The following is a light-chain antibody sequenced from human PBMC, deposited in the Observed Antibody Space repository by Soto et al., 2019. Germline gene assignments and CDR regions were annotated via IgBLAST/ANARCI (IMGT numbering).Light chain of an antibody. J-gene: IGKJ1*01. CDR3: EHYFGDPWA. CDR2: GAS. CDR1: QVINNY. Sequence: IQMTQSPSSLSASVGDRVTITGRASQVINNYLAWYQQKPGRVPQLLIYGASTLHSGVPSRFSGSGSGIDFTLTISSLQPEDVATYFCEHYFGDPWAFSQGTKVDIK. V-gene: IGKV1-27*01.